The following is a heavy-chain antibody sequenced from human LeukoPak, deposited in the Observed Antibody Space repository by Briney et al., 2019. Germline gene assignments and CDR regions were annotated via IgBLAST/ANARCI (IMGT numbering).Heavy chain of an antibody. D-gene: IGHD3-22*01. CDR1: GYTLANYD. V-gene: IGHV1-18*01. Sequence: ASVKVSCKASGYTLANYDINWVRQATGQGLEWMGWISAYNGNTNYAQKLQGRVTMTTDTSTSTAYMELRSLRSDDTAVYYCARVTSLYYYDSSGYESDYWGQGTLVTVSS. CDR2: ISAYNGNT. J-gene: IGHJ4*02. CDR3: ARVTSLYYYDSSGYESDY.